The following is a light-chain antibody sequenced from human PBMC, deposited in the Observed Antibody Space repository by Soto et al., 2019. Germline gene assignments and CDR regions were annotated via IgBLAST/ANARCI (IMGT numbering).Light chain of an antibody. J-gene: IGKJ3*01. Sequence: EIVMTQSPGTLSVSPGERATLSCRASQNIRSNLAWYQQKPGQAPRLLIYETSIRAPGIPARFSGSRSGTEFTLTNSSLHAEDFAVYHCQQYYIRPPFTFGPGTKGDIK. V-gene: IGKV3-15*01. CDR1: QNIRSN. CDR3: QQYYIRPPFT. CDR2: ETS.